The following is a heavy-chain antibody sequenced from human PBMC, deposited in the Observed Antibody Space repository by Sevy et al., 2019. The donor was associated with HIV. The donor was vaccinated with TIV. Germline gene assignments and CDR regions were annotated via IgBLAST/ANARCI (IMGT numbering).Heavy chain of an antibody. J-gene: IGHJ4*02. CDR2: IKSKTDGGTT. Sequence: GGSLRLSCAASGFTFSNAWMSWVRQAPGKGLEWVGRIKSKTDGGTTDYAAPVKGRFTISRDDSKNTLYLQMNSLKTEDTAVYYSTTVIIFWSGYYNFDYWGQGTLVTVSS. D-gene: IGHD3-3*01. CDR1: GFTFSNAW. V-gene: IGHV3-15*01. CDR3: TTVIIFWSGYYNFDY.